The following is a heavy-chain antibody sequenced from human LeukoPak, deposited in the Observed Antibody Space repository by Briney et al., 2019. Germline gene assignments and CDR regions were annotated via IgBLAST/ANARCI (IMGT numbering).Heavy chain of an antibody. V-gene: IGHV1-2*02. CDR2: INPNSGGT. CDR1: GYTFTGYY. Sequence: AASVKVSCKASGYTFTGYYMHWVRQAPGQGLEWMGWINPNSGGTNYAQKFQGRVTMTRDTSISTAYMELSRLRSDDTAVYYCARSITIFGVVTSMFDYWGQGTLVTVSS. D-gene: IGHD3-3*01. J-gene: IGHJ4*02. CDR3: ARSITIFGVVTSMFDY.